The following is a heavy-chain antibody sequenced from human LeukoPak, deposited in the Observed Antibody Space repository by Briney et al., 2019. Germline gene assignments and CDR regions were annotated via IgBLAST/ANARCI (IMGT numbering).Heavy chain of an antibody. V-gene: IGHV4-59*01. D-gene: IGHD6-19*01. Sequence: SETLSLTCTVSGGSIRSYYWSWIRQPPGKGLEWIGYICYSGSTKNNPSLKSRVTISVDTSKNQFSLKVSSVTAADTAVYYCARDSSGWYLFDYWGQGTLVTVSS. CDR2: ICYSGST. J-gene: IGHJ4*02. CDR1: GGSIRSYY. CDR3: ARDSSGWYLFDY.